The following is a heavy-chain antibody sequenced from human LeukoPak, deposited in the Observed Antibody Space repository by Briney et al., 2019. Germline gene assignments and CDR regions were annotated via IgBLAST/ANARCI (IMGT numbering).Heavy chain of an antibody. V-gene: IGHV1-46*01. CDR3: ARDDSSSGYSYGYRPDY. Sequence: GASVKVSCKASGYTFTSYYMHWVRQAPGQGLEWMGIINPSGGSTSYAQKFQGRVTMTRDTSTSTVYMELSSLRSEDTAVYYCARDDSSSGYSYGYRPDYWGQGTLVTVSS. CDR2: INPSGGST. CDR1: GYTFTSYY. J-gene: IGHJ4*02. D-gene: IGHD5-18*01.